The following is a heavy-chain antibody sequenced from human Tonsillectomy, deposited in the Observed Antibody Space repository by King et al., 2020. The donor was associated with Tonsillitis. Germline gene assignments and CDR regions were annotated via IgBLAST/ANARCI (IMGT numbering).Heavy chain of an antibody. J-gene: IGHJ6*02. CDR2: IYYSGRT. CDR3: ARHLYSGTYLPYGMDV. V-gene: IGHV4-59*08. CDR1: GGSISNYY. D-gene: IGHD1-26*01. Sequence: EQLQESGPGLVKPSETLSLICTVSGGSISNYYWSWIRQPPGKGLEWIGFIYYSGRTNYNPSLKSRVTISVDTSKNQFSLKLSSVTAADTAVYYCARHLYSGTYLPYGMDVWGPGTTVTVSS.